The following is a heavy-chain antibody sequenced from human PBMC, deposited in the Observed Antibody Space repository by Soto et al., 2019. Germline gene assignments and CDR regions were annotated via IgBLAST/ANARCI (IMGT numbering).Heavy chain of an antibody. CDR3: AKDDFTDRGEDYFDH. D-gene: IGHD2-21*01. CDR2: IGAGGDIT. Sequence: PGESLKISCAASGFSFSNLAMSWVRQAPGKGLEWVSGIGAGGDITFYADSVKGRFGISRDNSKNTVYLQVNSLRAEDTAVYFCAKDDFTDRGEDYFDHWGPGTLVTVSS. J-gene: IGHJ4*02. V-gene: IGHV3-23*01. CDR1: GFSFSNLA.